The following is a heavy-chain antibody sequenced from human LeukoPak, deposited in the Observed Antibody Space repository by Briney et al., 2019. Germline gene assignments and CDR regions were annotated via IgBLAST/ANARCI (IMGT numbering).Heavy chain of an antibody. V-gene: IGHV1-18*01. J-gene: IGHJ4*02. CDR1: GYTFTSYG. D-gene: IGHD3-10*01. CDR2: NSAYNGNT. CDR3: ASSRNYYGSGGLDY. Sequence: ASVKVSCKASGYTFTSYGISWVRQAPGQGLEWMGWNSAYNGNTNYAQKLQGRVTMTTDTSTSTAYMELRSLRSDDTAVYYCASSRNYYGSGGLDYWGQGTLVTVSS.